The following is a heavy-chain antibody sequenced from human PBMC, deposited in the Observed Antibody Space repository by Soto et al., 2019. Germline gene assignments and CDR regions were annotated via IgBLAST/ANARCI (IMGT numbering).Heavy chain of an antibody. CDR3: TRVGTFYYYGMDV. J-gene: IGHJ6*02. D-gene: IGHD1-1*01. CDR2: IRSKAHGGTT. V-gene: IGHV3-49*04. Sequence: GGSLRLSCTASGFTFGDYAMSWVRQAPGKGLEWVGFIRSKAHGGTTEYAASVKGRFTISGDDSKSIAYLQMNSLKTEDTAVYYCTRVGTFYYYGMDVWGQGTTVTVSS. CDR1: GFTFGDYA.